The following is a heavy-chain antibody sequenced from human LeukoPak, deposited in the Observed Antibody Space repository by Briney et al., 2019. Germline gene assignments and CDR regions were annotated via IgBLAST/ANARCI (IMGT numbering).Heavy chain of an antibody. D-gene: IGHD2-2*01. V-gene: IGHV3-23*01. CDR3: AKGAQSSTRWNAFDI. Sequence: PGGSLRLSCAASGFTFSSYAMSWVRQAPGKGLEWVSTISGSSGSTYYADSVKGRFTVSRDNSKNTLYLQMSYLRAEDTAVYYCAKGAQSSTRWNAFDIWGQGTMVTVSS. CDR1: GFTFSSYA. J-gene: IGHJ3*02. CDR2: ISGSSGST.